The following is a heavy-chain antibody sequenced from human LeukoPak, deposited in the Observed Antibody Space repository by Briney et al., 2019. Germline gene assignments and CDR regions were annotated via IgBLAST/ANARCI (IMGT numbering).Heavy chain of an antibody. D-gene: IGHD5-24*01. Sequence: PGGSLRLSCAASGFTFSSYGMHWVRQAPGKGLEWVSAISGSGGSTYYADSVKGRFTISRDNSKNTLYLQMNSLRAEDTAVYYCAKTSRDGYNKYYFDYWGQGTLVTVSS. J-gene: IGHJ4*02. CDR1: GFTFSSYG. CDR3: AKTSRDGYNKYYFDY. V-gene: IGHV3-23*01. CDR2: ISGSGGST.